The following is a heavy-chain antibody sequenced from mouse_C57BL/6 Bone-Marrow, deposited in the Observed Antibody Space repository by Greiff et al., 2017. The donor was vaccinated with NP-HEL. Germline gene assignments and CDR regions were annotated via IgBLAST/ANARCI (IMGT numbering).Heavy chain of an antibody. Sequence: QVQLQQSGAELARPGASVKLSCKASGYTFTSYGISWVKQRTGQGLEWIGEIYPRSGNTYYNEKFKGKATLTADKSASTAYMELRSLTSDDSAVYFCARRYYGSSPYYYAMDYWGQGTSVTVSS. CDR3: ARRYYGSSPYYYAMDY. CDR1: GYTFTSYG. CDR2: IYPRSGNT. D-gene: IGHD1-1*01. V-gene: IGHV1-81*01. J-gene: IGHJ4*01.